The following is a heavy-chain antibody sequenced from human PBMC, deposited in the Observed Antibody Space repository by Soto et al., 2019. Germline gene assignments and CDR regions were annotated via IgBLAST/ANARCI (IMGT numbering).Heavy chain of an antibody. V-gene: IGHV4-4*02. CDR2: IYHSGST. D-gene: IGHD3-16*02. Sequence: SETLSLTCAVSGGSISSSNWWSWVRQPPGKGLEWIGEIYHSGSTNYNPSLKSRVTISVDKSKNQFSLKLSSVTAADTAVYYRARGKYVWGSYRLDDAFDIWGQGTMVTVSS. CDR3: ARGKYVWGSYRLDDAFDI. CDR1: GGSISSSNW. J-gene: IGHJ3*02.